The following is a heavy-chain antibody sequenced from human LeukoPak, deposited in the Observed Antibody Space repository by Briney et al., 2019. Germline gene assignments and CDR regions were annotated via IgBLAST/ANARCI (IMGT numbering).Heavy chain of an antibody. CDR3: AKDGGHSSGWYYFEH. CDR1: GFTFYNYA. Sequence: PARSLTLSCAVSGFTFYNYAMHWIWHAPGQGLGRVSVVSWYNGSIGYADSAEGRFTISRVNAKNSLYLQMLSLRAEAPALYYCAKDGGHSSGWYYFEHWGQGTLVTVSS. J-gene: IGHJ4*02. D-gene: IGHD6-19*01. CDR2: VSWYNGSI. V-gene: IGHV3-9*01.